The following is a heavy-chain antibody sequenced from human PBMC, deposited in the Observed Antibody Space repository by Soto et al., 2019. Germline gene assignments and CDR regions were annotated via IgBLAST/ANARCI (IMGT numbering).Heavy chain of an antibody. CDR3: AREYYDFWSGYPASGWFDP. CDR2: INPSGGST. Sequence: ASVKVSCKASGYTFTSYGISWVRQAPGQGLEWMGIINPSGGSTSYAQKFQGRVTMTRDTSTSTVYMELSSLRSEDTAVYYCAREYYDFWSGYPASGWFDPWGQGTLVTVSS. J-gene: IGHJ5*02. D-gene: IGHD3-3*01. CDR1: GYTFTSYG. V-gene: IGHV1-46*01.